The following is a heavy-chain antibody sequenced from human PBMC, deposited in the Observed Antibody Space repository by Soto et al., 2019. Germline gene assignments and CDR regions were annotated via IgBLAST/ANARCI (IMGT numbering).Heavy chain of an antibody. Sequence: ASVKVSCKASGYTFTSYDINWVRQATGQGLEWMGWMNPNSGNTGYAQRFQGRVTMTRNTSISTAYMELSSLRSEDTAVYYCASNGPTIFGVVISPYGMDVWGQGTTVTVSS. CDR1: GYTFTSYD. CDR2: MNPNSGNT. V-gene: IGHV1-8*01. J-gene: IGHJ6*02. CDR3: ASNGPTIFGVVISPYGMDV. D-gene: IGHD3-3*01.